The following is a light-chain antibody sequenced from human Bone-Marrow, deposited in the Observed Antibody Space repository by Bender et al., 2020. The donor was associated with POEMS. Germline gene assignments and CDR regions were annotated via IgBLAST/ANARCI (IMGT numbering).Light chain of an antibody. Sequence: SYELTQPPSVSVSPGQTANITCSGDKLGEKYVCWYQQKPGQSPVLIIYQEVRRPSGVPDRFSGSKSGNTASLTISGLQPEDEADYYCCSYTSSTTLVFGGGTKVTVL. V-gene: IGLV3-1*01. CDR2: QEV. CDR3: CSYTSSTTLV. J-gene: IGLJ2*01. CDR1: KLGEKY.